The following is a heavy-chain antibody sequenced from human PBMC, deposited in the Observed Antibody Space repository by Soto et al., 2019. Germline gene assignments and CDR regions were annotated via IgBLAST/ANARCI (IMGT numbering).Heavy chain of an antibody. CDR3: ANDFWSGPGNWFDP. Sequence: SVKVSCKASGGTFSSYAISWVRQAPGQGLEWMGGIIPIFGTANYAQKFQGRVTITADESTSTAYMELSSLRSEDTAVYYCANDFWSGPGNWFDPWGRGTLVTVSS. J-gene: IGHJ5*02. D-gene: IGHD3-3*01. CDR1: GGTFSSYA. V-gene: IGHV1-69*13. CDR2: IIPIFGTA.